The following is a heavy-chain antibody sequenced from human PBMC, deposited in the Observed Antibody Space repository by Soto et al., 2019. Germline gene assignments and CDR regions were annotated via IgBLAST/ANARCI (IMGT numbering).Heavy chain of an antibody. CDR2: IYSGSAN. Sequence: EVRLVETGGGWIQPGGSLRLSCAASGFTDSDTYMNWVRQAPGKGLEWVSVIYSGSANYYADPVMGRFAISRDNYKITVYRQTSSLRCDDTAVYYSARGKRGWLAVDYCGHGPVVTVSS. CDR1: GFTDSDTY. J-gene: IGHJ4*01. D-gene: IGHD5-12*01. V-gene: IGHV3-53*02. CDR3: ARGKRGWLAVDY.